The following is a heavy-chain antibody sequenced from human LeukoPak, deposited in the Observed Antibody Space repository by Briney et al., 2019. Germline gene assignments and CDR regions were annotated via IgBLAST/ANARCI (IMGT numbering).Heavy chain of an antibody. CDR1: GFTSGSYG. V-gene: IGHV3-48*04. CDR3: ARVRGSYATDY. Sequence: GGSLRLSCAASGFTSGSYGMSWIRQAPGKGLEWVSYISSSGSTTSYADSVKGRFTISRDNAKNSLYLQMNSLRAEDTAVYYCARVRGSYATDYWGQGTLVTVSS. J-gene: IGHJ4*02. CDR2: ISSSGSTT. D-gene: IGHD3-16*01.